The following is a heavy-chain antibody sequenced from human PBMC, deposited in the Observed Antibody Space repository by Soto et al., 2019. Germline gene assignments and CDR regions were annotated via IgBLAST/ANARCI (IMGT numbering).Heavy chain of an antibody. Sequence: QVQLQESGPGLVKPSQTLSLTCTVSGGSISSGGYYWSWIRQHPGKGLGWIGYIYYSGSTYYNPSLKSRVTISVDTSKNQFSLKLSSVTAADTAVYYFARGGDEGGVFHYWGQGTLVTVSS. J-gene: IGHJ4*02. D-gene: IGHD4-17*01. V-gene: IGHV4-31*03. CDR1: GGSISSGGYY. CDR2: IYYSGST. CDR3: ARGGDEGGVFHY.